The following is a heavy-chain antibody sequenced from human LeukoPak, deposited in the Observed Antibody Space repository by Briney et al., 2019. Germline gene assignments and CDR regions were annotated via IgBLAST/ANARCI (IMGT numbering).Heavy chain of an antibody. J-gene: IGHJ4*01. CDR3: SRGGQWLPFDY. Sequence: SETLSLTCAVSSSSIITNHYWAWIRQPPGKGLQWIGNIYHSGITYYSPSLMSRVTMSVDTSKNQFSLKLSSVTAADTAVYYCSRGGQWLPFDYWGTGTTVTASS. D-gene: IGHD6-19*01. CDR2: IYHSGIT. CDR1: SSSIITNHY. V-gene: IGHV4-38-2*01.